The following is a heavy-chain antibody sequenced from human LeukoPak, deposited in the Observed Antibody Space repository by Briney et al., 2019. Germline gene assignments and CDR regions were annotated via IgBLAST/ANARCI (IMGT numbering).Heavy chain of an antibody. J-gene: IGHJ4*02. D-gene: IGHD6-19*01. CDR2: INHSGST. V-gene: IGHV4-34*01. CDR3: ARRAQTVAGTGSLDY. CDR1: GGSFSGYY. Sequence: PSETLSLTCAVYGGSFSGYYWSWIRQPPGKGLEWIGEINHSGSTNYNPSLKSRVTISVDTSKNQFSLKLSSVTAADTAVYDCARRAQTVAGTGSLDYWGQGTLVTVSS.